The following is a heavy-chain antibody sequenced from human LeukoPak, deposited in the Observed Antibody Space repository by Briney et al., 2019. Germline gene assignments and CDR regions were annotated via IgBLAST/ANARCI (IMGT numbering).Heavy chain of an antibody. Sequence: GGSLRLSCAASGFTFSSYAMHWVRQAPGKGLEYVSAISSNGGSTYYANSVKGRFTISRDNSKNTLYLQMGSLRAEDTAVYYCAREYYYYYMDVWGKGTTVTVSS. CDR3: AREYYYYYMDV. V-gene: IGHV3-64*01. J-gene: IGHJ6*03. CDR2: ISSNGGST. CDR1: GFTFSSYA.